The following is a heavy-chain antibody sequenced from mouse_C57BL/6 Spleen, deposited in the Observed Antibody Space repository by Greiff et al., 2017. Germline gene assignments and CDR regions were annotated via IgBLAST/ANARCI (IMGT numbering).Heavy chain of an antibody. CDR2: IWRGGST. CDR1: GFSLTSYG. D-gene: IGHD1-1*01. CDR3: AKDYGSSPYYFDY. Sequence: QVQLQQSGPGLVQPSQSLSITCTVSGFSLTSYGVHWVRQSPGKGLEWLGVIWRGGSTDYNAAFMSRLSITKDNSKSQVFFKMNSLQADDTAIYYSAKDYGSSPYYFDYWGQGTTLTVSS. V-gene: IGHV2-5*01. J-gene: IGHJ2*01.